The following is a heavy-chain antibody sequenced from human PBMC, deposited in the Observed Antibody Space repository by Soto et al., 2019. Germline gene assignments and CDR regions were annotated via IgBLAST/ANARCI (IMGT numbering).Heavy chain of an antibody. J-gene: IGHJ4*02. CDR3: ARHAFLWFGELFR. V-gene: IGHV4-59*08. CDR2: IYYSGST. D-gene: IGHD3-10*01. Sequence: SETLSLTCTVSGGSISSYYWSWIRQPPGKGLEWIGSIYYSGSTNYNPSLKSRVTISVDTSKNQFSLKLSSVTAADTAVYYCARHAFLWFGELFRWGQGTLVTVSS. CDR1: GGSISSYY.